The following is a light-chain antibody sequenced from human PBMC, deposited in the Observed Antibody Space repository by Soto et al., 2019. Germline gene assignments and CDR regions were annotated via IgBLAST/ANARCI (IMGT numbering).Light chain of an antibody. CDR2: DAS. CDR3: QQRSDWPPLT. Sequence: EIVLTQSPATLSMSPGERATLSCRASQSVSSYLAWYQQKPGQAPRLLIYDASNRDTGIPARFSGSGSGTDFTLTISSLEPEDVAVYYCQQRSDWPPLTFGGGTKVEIK. V-gene: IGKV3-11*01. CDR1: QSVSSY. J-gene: IGKJ4*01.